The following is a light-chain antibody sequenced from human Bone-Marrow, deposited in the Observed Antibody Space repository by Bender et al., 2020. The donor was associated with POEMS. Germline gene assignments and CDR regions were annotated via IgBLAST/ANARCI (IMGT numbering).Light chain of an antibody. CDR1: SIGSKI. J-gene: IGLJ3*02. CDR2: DDS. CDR3: QLWHSSRDHV. V-gene: IGLV3-21*02. Sequence: SYVLTQPPSVSVAPGQTARITCGGNSIGSKIVHWYQQKPGQAPVLVVFDDSDRPSGIPERFSGSNSGNTATLTISRVEAGDEADYYCQLWHSSRDHVFGGGTKLTVL.